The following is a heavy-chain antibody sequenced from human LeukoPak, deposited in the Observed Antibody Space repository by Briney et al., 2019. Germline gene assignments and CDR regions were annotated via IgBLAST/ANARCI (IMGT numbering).Heavy chain of an antibody. CDR2: INHSGST. J-gene: IGHJ4*02. V-gene: IGHV4-34*01. Sequence: SETLSLTRAVYGGSFSGYYWSWIRQPPGKGLEWIGEINHSGSTNYNPSLKSRVTISVDTSKNQFSLKLSSVTAADTAVYYCASGLGSSGYFTYFDYWGQGTLVTVSS. CDR1: GGSFSGYY. D-gene: IGHD3-22*01. CDR3: ASGLGSSGYFTYFDY.